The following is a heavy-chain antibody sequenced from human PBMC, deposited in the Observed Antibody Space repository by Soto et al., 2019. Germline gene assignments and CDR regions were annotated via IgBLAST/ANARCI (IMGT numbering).Heavy chain of an antibody. CDR1: SGSISSSNW. CDR3: ARVRSDVNYYYYMDV. D-gene: IGHD6-25*01. CDR2: IYLSGST. J-gene: IGHJ6*03. V-gene: IGHV4-4*02. Sequence: QMQLQESGPGLVKPSGTLSLTCAVSSGSISSSNWWSWVRQPPGKGLQWIGEIYLSGSTNYNPSLKSRVTISADTSKNQFSLNLSSVTAADTAVYYCARVRSDVNYYYYMDVWGKGTTVTVSS.